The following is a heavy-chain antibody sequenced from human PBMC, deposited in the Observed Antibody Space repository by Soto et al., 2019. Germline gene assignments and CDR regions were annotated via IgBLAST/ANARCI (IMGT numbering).Heavy chain of an antibody. J-gene: IGHJ4*02. Sequence: QVQLQESGPGLVKPSQTLSLTYTVSGGSISSGGYYWSWIRQHPGKGLEWIGYIYYSGSTYYNPSLKRRVTISVDTSKNQFSLKLSSVTAADTAVYYCARGRGVLLWFGELLYPHFDYWGQGTLVTVSS. V-gene: IGHV4-31*03. CDR1: GGSISSGGYY. D-gene: IGHD3-10*01. CDR3: ARGRGVLLWFGELLYPHFDY. CDR2: IYYSGST.